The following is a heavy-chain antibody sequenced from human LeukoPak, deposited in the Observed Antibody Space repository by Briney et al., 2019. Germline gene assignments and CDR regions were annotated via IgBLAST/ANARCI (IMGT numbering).Heavy chain of an antibody. D-gene: IGHD6-19*01. Sequence: PGRSLRLSCTASGFTFSSYAMHWVRQAPGKGLEGVAVISYDGSNKYYADSVKGRFTISRDNSKNTLYLQMNSLRAEDTAVYYCARVLSIAVAGTMDYWGQGTLVTVSS. V-gene: IGHV3-30*04. J-gene: IGHJ4*02. CDR3: ARVLSIAVAGTMDY. CDR2: ISYDGSNK. CDR1: GFTFSSYA.